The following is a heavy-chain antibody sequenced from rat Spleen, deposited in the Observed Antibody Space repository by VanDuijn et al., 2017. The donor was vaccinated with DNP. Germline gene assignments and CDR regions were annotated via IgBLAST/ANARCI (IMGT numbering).Heavy chain of an antibody. CDR2: IIYDGSGA. Sequence: EVSLVESGGGSVQPGRSLKLSCITSGFVFSEYNMAWVRRAPKKGLEWVATIIYDGSGAYYGDSVKGRFTISRDNAKSTLYLQMDSLRSEDTATYYCATFEGRDAWGRGTSVTVSS. CDR1: GFVFSEYN. CDR3: ATFEGRDA. J-gene: IGHJ4*01. V-gene: IGHV5S10*01. D-gene: IGHD1-11*01.